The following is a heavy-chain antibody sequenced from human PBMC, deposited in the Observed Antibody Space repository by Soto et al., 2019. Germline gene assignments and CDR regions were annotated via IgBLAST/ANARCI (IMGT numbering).Heavy chain of an antibody. CDR3: GREEVVVPAATPGLEYYYYYGMDG. CDR2: IYYSGST. J-gene: IGHJ6*02. D-gene: IGHD2-2*01. Sequence: SETLSLTCTVSGGSTSSGDYYWSWIRQPPGKGLEWIGYIYYSGSTYYNPSLKSRVTISVDTSKNQFSLKLSSVTAADTAVYYWGREEVVVPAATPGLEYYYYYGMDGWGQGTTVTVSS. V-gene: IGHV4-30-4*01. CDR1: GGSTSSGDYY.